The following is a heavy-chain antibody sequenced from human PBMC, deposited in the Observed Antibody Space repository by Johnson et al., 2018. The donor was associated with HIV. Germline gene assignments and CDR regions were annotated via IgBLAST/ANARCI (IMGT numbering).Heavy chain of an antibody. D-gene: IGHD3-10*01. CDR2: VYSGSST. CDR1: GFTVSSNY. Sequence: VQLVESGGGLVQPGGSLRLSCAASGFTVSSNYMSWVRQAPGKGLEWVSVVYSGSSTDYADSVTGRCTISRDNSKNTLYLQMNSLRAEDTAVYYCARGPVMVRGVTDAFDIWGQGTMVTVSS. V-gene: IGHV3-66*01. J-gene: IGHJ3*02. CDR3: ARGPVMVRGVTDAFDI.